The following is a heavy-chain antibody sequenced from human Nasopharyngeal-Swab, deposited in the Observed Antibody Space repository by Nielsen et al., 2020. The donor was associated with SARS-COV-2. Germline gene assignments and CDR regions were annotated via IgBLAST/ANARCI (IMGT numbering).Heavy chain of an antibody. D-gene: IGHD4-17*01. CDR1: GHSFSNYW. Sequence: GESLKISCKGFGHSFSNYWFAWVRQMPGKGLEWMGIIYPGNSDTRYSPSFQGQVTISADKSISTAYLQWSSLRASDTAIYYSARQRTTLTLGRAFDLWGQGTMVTVSS. J-gene: IGHJ3*01. CDR2: IYPGNSDT. V-gene: IGHV5-51*01. CDR3: ARQRTTLTLGRAFDL.